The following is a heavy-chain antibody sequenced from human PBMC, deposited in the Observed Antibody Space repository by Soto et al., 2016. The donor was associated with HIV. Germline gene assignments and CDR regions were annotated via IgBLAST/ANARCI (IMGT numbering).Heavy chain of an antibody. D-gene: IGHD4-17*01. CDR3: AKDTGVYGDEFYYTMDV. Sequence: QVQLVQSGAEVRRPGASVKVSCKASGYTFSSYGISWVRQAPGQGLEWMGGIIPIISTKNYAQKFQDRVTIVADNPANTVYTELSSLMSEDTAVYYCAKDTGVYGDEFYYTMDVWGQGTTVIVSS. CDR1: GYTFSSYG. J-gene: IGHJ6*02. CDR2: IIPIISTK. V-gene: IGHV1-69*06.